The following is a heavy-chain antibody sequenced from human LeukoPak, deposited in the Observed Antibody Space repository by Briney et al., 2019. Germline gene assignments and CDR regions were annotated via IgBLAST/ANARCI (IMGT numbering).Heavy chain of an antibody. J-gene: IGHJ4*02. D-gene: IGHD3-22*01. Sequence: GGSLRLPCVASGFTVSNNYMNWVRQAPGKGLEWVSVIYADGSTSYADSVKGRFIISRDTSKNTLYLQMHSLRAEDTAVYYCARDIVALVAYWGQGTLVTVSS. CDR2: IYADGST. CDR3: ARDIVALVAY. CDR1: GFTVSNNY. V-gene: IGHV3-53*01.